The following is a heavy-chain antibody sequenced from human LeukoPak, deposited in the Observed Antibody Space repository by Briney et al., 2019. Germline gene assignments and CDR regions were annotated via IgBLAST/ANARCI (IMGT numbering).Heavy chain of an antibody. V-gene: IGHV4-38-2*01. CDR2: IYHGGST. CDR3: ARGGYQFDY. D-gene: IGHD3-16*01. CDR1: GYSISSGYY. J-gene: IGHJ4*02. Sequence: SETLSLTCAVSGYSISSGYYWGWTRQPPGKGLEWIGSIYHGGSTYYNPSLKSRVTISVDTSKNQFSLKLSSVTAADTAVYYCARGGYQFDYWGQGTLVTVSS.